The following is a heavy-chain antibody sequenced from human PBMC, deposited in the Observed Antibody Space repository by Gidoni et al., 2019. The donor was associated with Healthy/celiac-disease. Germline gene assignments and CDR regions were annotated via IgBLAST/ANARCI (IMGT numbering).Heavy chain of an antibody. CDR3: AREPGWCSGGSCYSHFDY. Sequence: QVQLQESGPGPVKPSQTLSLTCTVSGGSISSGCYYWSWIRQHPGKGLEWIGYIYYSGSTYYNPSLKSRVTISVDTSKNQFSLKLSPVTAADTAVYYCAREPGWCSGGSCYSHFDYWGQGTLVTVSS. D-gene: IGHD2-15*01. CDR1: GGSISSGCYY. J-gene: IGHJ4*02. V-gene: IGHV4-31*03. CDR2: IYYSGST.